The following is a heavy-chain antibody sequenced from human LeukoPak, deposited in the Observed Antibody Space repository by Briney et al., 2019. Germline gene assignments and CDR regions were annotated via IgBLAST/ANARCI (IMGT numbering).Heavy chain of an antibody. Sequence: PSETLSLTCAVYGGSFSGYYWSWIRQPPGKGPEWIGEINHSGSTNYNPSLKSRVTISVDTSKNQFSLKLSSVTAADTAVYYCATNTAMLRYFDYWGQGTLVTVSS. V-gene: IGHV4-34*01. CDR1: GGSFSGYY. D-gene: IGHD5-18*01. J-gene: IGHJ4*02. CDR2: INHSGST. CDR3: ATNTAMLRYFDY.